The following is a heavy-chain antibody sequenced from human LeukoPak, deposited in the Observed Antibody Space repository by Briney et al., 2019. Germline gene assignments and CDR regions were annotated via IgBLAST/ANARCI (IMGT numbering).Heavy chain of an antibody. J-gene: IGHJ4*02. CDR3: ARRGQLDGVYSYFDY. D-gene: IGHD6-6*01. V-gene: IGHV4-39*01. CDR2: IHYSGNS. CDR1: GDSINSSPYY. Sequence: TASETLSLTCTVSGDSINSSPYYWGWFRQPPGKGLEFIGDIHYSGNSYYNPSLESRLTTSVDTSKNQFSLKLSSVTAADTAIYYCARRGQLDGVYSYFDYWGQGVLVTVSS.